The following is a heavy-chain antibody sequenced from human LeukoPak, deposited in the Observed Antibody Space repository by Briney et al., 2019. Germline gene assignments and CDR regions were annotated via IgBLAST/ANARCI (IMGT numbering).Heavy chain of an antibody. V-gene: IGHV3-7*01. J-gene: IGHJ4*02. D-gene: IGHD3-10*01. CDR1: GFSFSTSW. CDR2: IRKDASVE. CDR3: ARSSYYYGSGSYYDY. Sequence: GGSLRLSCEASGFSFSTSWMAWVRQAPGKGLEWVANIRKDASVEHYVDSVKGRFTISRDNAKNSLYLQMNSLRAEDTAVYYCARSSYYYGSGSYYDYWGQGTLVTVSS.